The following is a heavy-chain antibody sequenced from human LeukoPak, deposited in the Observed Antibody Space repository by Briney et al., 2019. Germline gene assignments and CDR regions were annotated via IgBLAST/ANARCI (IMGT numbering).Heavy chain of an antibody. D-gene: IGHD6-6*01. J-gene: IGHJ6*03. V-gene: IGHV6-1*01. CDR1: GDSVSSNSAA. Sequence: SQTLSLTCAISGDSVSSNSAAWNWIRQSPSRGLEWLGRTYYRSKWYNNYAVSVKSRITLHPNTSNPQFSLQLNSVPPEDTAVYYCARDATPLAARTYYYYYMDVWGKGTTVTVSS. CDR3: ARDATPLAARTYYYYYMDV. CDR2: TYYRSKWYN.